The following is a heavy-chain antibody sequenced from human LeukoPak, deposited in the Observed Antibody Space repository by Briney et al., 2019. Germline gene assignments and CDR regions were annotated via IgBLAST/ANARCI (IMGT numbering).Heavy chain of an antibody. CDR1: GGSISSFY. CDR3: ARAYDTSGYYNAFDI. J-gene: IGHJ3*02. Sequence: PSETLSLTCTVSGGSISSFYWSWIRQPPGKGLEWIGYIDYRGSTNYNPSLKSRVTISVDTSKNQFSLKLISVTAADTAVYYCARAYDTSGYYNAFDIWGHGTMVTVSS. V-gene: IGHV4-59*01. D-gene: IGHD3-22*01. CDR2: IDYRGST.